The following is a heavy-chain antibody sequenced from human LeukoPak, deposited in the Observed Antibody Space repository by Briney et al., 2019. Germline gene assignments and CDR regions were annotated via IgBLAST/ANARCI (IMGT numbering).Heavy chain of an antibody. Sequence: ASVKVSCKASGYTFTSYGISWVRQAPGQGLELMGWISAYNGNTNYAQKLQGRVTMTTDTSTSTAYMELRSLRSDDTAVYYCAREGYYYDSSGYSLYYFDYWGQGTLVTVSS. V-gene: IGHV1-18*01. CDR1: GYTFTSYG. J-gene: IGHJ4*02. CDR2: ISAYNGNT. CDR3: AREGYYYDSSGYSLYYFDY. D-gene: IGHD3-22*01.